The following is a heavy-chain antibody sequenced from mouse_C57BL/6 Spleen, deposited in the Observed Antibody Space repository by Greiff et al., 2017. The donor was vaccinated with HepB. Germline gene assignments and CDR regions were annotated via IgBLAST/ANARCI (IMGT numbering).Heavy chain of an antibody. CDR1: GFTFSSYA. V-gene: IGHV5-4*03. CDR2: ISDGGSYT. D-gene: IGHD1-1*01. J-gene: IGHJ3*01. CDR3: ATYYGRAWFAY. Sequence: EVKLEESGGGLVKPGGSLKLSCAASGFTFSSYAMSWVRQTPEKRLEWVATISDGGSYTYYPDNVKGRFTISRDNAKNNLYLQMSHLKSEDTAMYYCATYYGRAWFAYWGQGTLVTVSA.